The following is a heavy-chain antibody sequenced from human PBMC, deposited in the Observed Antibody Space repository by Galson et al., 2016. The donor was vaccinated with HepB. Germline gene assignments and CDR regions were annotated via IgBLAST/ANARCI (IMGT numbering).Heavy chain of an antibody. J-gene: IGHJ4*02. D-gene: IGHD5-12*01. Sequence: SVKVSCKASGGTFTTYAIRWVRQAPGRGLEWVAGIIPILGTPKYAQRFQGRVTLTADESTSTAYMELSSLKSEDTAVYYCATQRRNGGYVKYWGQGTLVTVSS. V-gene: IGHV1-69*13. CDR1: GGTFTTYA. CDR3: ATQRRNGGYVKY. CDR2: IIPILGTP.